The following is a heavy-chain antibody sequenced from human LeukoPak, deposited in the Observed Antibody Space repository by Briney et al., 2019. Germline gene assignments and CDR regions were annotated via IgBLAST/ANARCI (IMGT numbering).Heavy chain of an antibody. J-gene: IGHJ1*01. D-gene: IGHD3-22*01. CDR1: GFTFSSYS. CDR3: ARDLGYYDSSGYYYGYFQH. V-gene: IGHV3-21*01. CDR2: ISSSSSYI. Sequence: PGGSLRLSCAASGFTFSSYSMNWVRQAPGKGLEWVSSISSSSSYIYYADSVKGRFTISRDNAKNSLYLQMNSLRAEDTAVYYCARDLGYYDSSGYYYGYFQHWGQGTLVTVSS.